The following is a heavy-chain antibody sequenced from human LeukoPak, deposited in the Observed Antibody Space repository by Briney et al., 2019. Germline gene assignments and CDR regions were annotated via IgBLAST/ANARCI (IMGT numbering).Heavy chain of an antibody. CDR3: ARPYGDYYPRYFDY. CDR1: GFTFSSYA. Sequence: PGGSLRLSCAASGFTFSSYAMHWVRQAPGKGLEWVAVISYDGSNKYYADSVKGRFTISRDNSKNTLYLQMNSLRAEDTAVYYCARPYGDYYPRYFDYWGQGTLVTVSS. J-gene: IGHJ4*02. V-gene: IGHV3-30*04. D-gene: IGHD4-17*01. CDR2: ISYDGSNK.